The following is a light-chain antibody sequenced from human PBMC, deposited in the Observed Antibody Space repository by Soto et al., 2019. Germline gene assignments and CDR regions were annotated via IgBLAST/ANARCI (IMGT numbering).Light chain of an antibody. CDR1: QSISTN. CDR2: AAS. V-gene: IGKV3-15*01. CDR3: QQYNNWLYT. Sequence: EIVMTQSPVTLSVSPGERATLSCRASQSISTNLAWYQQKAGQAPRLLIYAASTRANGIPARFGGSGSGTDFTLTINSLQSEDFAVYYCQQYNNWLYTFGQGTKVDIK. J-gene: IGKJ2*01.